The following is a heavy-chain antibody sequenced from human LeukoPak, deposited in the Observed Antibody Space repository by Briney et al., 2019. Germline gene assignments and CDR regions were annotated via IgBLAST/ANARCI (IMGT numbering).Heavy chain of an antibody. Sequence: GGSLRLSCAASGFTFSSYAMHWVRQAPGRGLEYVSAISSNGGSTYYANSVKGRFTISRDNSKNTLYLQMGSLRAEDMAVYYCARARSSGMVRGVIGYFDYWGQGTLVTVSS. CDR2: ISSNGGST. D-gene: IGHD3-10*01. V-gene: IGHV3-64*01. CDR3: ARARSSGMVRGVIGYFDY. CDR1: GFTFSSYA. J-gene: IGHJ4*02.